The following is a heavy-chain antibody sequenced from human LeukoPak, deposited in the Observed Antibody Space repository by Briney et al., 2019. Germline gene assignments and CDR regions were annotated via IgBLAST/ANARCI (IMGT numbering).Heavy chain of an antibody. J-gene: IGHJ4*02. CDR3: ARTSYSIYDAPFGY. Sequence: SETLSLTCTVSGAFISSYYWSWIRRPPGKGLEWIGYIHYSGSTNYNPPLKSRVTISLDTSKNQFSLKLSSVTAADTAVYYCARTSYSIYDAPFGYWGQGTLVTVSS. CDR2: IHYSGST. CDR1: GAFISSYY. D-gene: IGHD5/OR15-5a*01. V-gene: IGHV4-59*01.